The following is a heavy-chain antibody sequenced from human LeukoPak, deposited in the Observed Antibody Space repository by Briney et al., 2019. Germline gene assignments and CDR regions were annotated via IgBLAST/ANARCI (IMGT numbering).Heavy chain of an antibody. CDR1: GFTFSSYG. D-gene: IGHD2-2*01. Sequence: GGSLRLSCAASGFTFSSYGMHWVRQAPGKGLEWVAFIRYDGSNKYYADSVKGRFTISRDNSKNTLYLQMNSLRAEDTAVYYCAKDPTDIVVVPAATYWGQGTLVTVSS. J-gene: IGHJ4*02. V-gene: IGHV3-30*02. CDR3: AKDPTDIVVVPAATY. CDR2: IRYDGSNK.